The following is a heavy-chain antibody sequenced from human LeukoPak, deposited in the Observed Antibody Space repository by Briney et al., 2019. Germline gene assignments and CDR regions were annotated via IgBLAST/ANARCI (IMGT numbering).Heavy chain of an antibody. CDR1: GFTFSIYS. CDR3: ARDKRYTYGHFDS. Sequence: GGSLRLSCAASGFTFSIYSMNWVRQAPGKGLEWVSYIDSSSSRTLFYADSVKGRFTISRDNAKNSLSLQMNSLRDEDTAVYYCARDKRYTYGHFDSWGQGTLVTVSS. CDR2: IDSSSSRTL. D-gene: IGHD5-18*01. V-gene: IGHV3-48*02. J-gene: IGHJ4*02.